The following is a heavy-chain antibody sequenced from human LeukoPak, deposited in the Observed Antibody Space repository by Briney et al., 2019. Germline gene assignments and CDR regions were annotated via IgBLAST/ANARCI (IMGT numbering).Heavy chain of an antibody. J-gene: IGHJ4*02. CDR3: TTEGLPNYSSSWYNFFDY. V-gene: IGHV3-15*01. CDR1: GFTFSYAW. Sequence: GGSLRLSCAPSGFTFSYAWMSWVRQAPGKGLEWVGRIKSNTDGGTTDYAAPVKGRFTISRDDSKNTLFLQMNSLKTEDTAVYYCTTEGLPNYSSSWYNFFDYWGQGTLVTVSS. CDR2: IKSNTDGGTT. D-gene: IGHD6-13*01.